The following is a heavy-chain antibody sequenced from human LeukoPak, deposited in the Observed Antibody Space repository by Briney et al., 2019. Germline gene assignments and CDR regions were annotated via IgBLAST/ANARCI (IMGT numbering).Heavy chain of an antibody. CDR1: GFTFSNAW. CDR3: ASSIDIGYSGYDYDGYCFDY. D-gene: IGHD5-12*01. J-gene: IGHJ4*02. V-gene: IGHV3-21*01. Sequence: PGGSLRLSCVVSGFTFSNAWMSWIRRAPGKGLEWVSSISSSSSYIYYADSVKGRFTISRDNAKNSLYLQMNSLRAEDTAVYYCASSIDIGYSGYDYDGYCFDYWGQGTLVTVSS. CDR2: ISSSSSYI.